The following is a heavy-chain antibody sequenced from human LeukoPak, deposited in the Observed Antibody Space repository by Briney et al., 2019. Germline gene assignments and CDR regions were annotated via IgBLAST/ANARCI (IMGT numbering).Heavy chain of an antibody. D-gene: IGHD3-22*01. J-gene: IGHJ6*02. Sequence: ASVKVSCKASGYTFTSYYMHWVRQAPGQGLEWMGIINPSGGSTSYAQKFQGRVTMTRDTSTSTVYMELSSLRSEDTAVYYCASYYDSSGYPSQPDYYYGMDVWGQGTTVTVSS. CDR3: ASYYDSSGYPSQPDYYYGMDV. CDR2: INPSGGST. V-gene: IGHV1-46*01. CDR1: GYTFTSYY.